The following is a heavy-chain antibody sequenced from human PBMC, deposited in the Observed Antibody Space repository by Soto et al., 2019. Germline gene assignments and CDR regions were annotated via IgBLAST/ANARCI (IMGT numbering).Heavy chain of an antibody. V-gene: IGHV4-30-4*01. CDR2: IYYSGST. D-gene: IGHD6-13*01. CDR1: GGSISSGDYY. J-gene: IGHJ4*02. CDR3: ARVFGLYSSSWTPNFDY. Sequence: SETLSLTCTVSGGSISSGDYYWSWIRQPPGKGLEWIGYIYYSGSTYYNPSLKSRVTISVDTSKNQFSLKLSSVTAADTAVYYCARVFGLYSSSWTPNFDYWGQGTLVTVSS.